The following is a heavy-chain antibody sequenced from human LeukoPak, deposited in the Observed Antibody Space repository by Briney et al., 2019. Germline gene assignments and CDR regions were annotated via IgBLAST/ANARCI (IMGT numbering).Heavy chain of an antibody. CDR3: AKGKRYPDY. Sequence: GGSLRLSCVASKFTFSSYWMSWVRQSPGKGLEWVANIKEDGSAKYYVDSVKGRFTISRDNAKNSLYLQMDSLRVEDTAVYYCAKGKRYPDYWGQGTLVTVSS. CDR2: IKEDGSAK. V-gene: IGHV3-7*03. CDR1: KFTFSSYW. D-gene: IGHD1-1*01. J-gene: IGHJ4*02.